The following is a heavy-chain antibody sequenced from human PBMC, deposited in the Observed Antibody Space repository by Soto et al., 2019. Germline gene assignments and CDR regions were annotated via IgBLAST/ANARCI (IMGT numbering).Heavy chain of an antibody. D-gene: IGHD6-19*01. CDR3: EQEEHGGWHFFDT. J-gene: IGHJ4*02. V-gene: IGHV3-30*18. CDR2: ISYDGTKK. CDR1: GFTFRTYG. Sequence: GWSLRLSCAASGFTFRTYGMHWVRHAPGKGLEWVADISYDGTKKYYSDSVKGRFTISRDNSKNTLYLQMNSLSTEDSAVYYCEQEEHGGWHFFDTWGPGTLVTVSS.